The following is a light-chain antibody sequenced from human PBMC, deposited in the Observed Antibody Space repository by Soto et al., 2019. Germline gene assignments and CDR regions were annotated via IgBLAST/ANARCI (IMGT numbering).Light chain of an antibody. CDR3: QKYNNWPPK. V-gene: IGKV3D-15*01. J-gene: IGKJ1*01. CDR1: QTVNNNY. CDR2: GAS. Sequence: EIVMTQSPGTLSLSPVERATLSCMASQTVNNNYLAWCQQKPGQAPRLLIYGASRRATGIPDRFSGSGSGTEFTLSIGSLQSEDFAVYYCQKYNNWPPKFGQGTKVDIK.